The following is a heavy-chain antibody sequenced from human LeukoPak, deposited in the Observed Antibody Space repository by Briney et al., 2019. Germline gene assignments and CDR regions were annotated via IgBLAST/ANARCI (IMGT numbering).Heavy chain of an antibody. J-gene: IGHJ1*01. CDR2: INPNGGGT. CDR1: GYTFTDYY. CDR3: AKGMSGGLGFFQS. Sequence: GASVKVSYKASGYTFTDYYIHWVRQAPGQGLEWMGWINPNGGGTNYAQNFQGRVTMTRDTSISTTYMELRSLRSDDTAVYYCAKGMSGGLGFFQSWGQGTLVTVSS. V-gene: IGHV1-2*02. D-gene: IGHD2-15*01.